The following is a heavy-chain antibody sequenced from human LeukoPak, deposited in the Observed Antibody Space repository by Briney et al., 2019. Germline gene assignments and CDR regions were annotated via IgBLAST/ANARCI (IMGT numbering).Heavy chain of an antibody. J-gene: IGHJ4*02. V-gene: IGHV1-58*01. CDR3: AATWHYGDPGALDY. CDR1: GFTFTSSA. CDR2: IVVCSGNT. D-gene: IGHD4-17*01. Sequence: GASVKVSCKASGFTFTSSAVQWVRQARGQRLEWIGWIVVCSGNTNYAQKFQERVTITRYMSTSTAYMELSSLRSEDTAVYYCAATWHYGDPGALDYWGQGTLVTVSS.